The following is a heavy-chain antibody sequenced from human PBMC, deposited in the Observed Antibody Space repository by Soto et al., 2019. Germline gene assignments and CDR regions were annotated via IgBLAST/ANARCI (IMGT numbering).Heavy chain of an antibody. CDR2: ISYDGSNK. CDR1: GFTFSSYG. Sequence: QVQLVESGGGVVQPGRSLRLSCAASGFTFSSYGMHWVRQAPGKGLEWVAVISYDGSNKYYADSVKGRFTISRDNSKNTLYLQMNGLRAEDTAVYYCATLGLLLENYYYYGMDVWGQGTTVTVSS. D-gene: IGHD2-15*01. J-gene: IGHJ6*02. V-gene: IGHV3-30*03. CDR3: ATLGLLLENYYYYGMDV.